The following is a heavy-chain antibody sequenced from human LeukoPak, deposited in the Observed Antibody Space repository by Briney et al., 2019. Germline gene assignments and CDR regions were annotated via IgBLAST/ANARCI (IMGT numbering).Heavy chain of an antibody. CDR3: ARDIYGYFDL. CDR2: ISSSSSTI. J-gene: IGHJ2*01. Sequence: PGGSLRLSCAASGFTFSTYSMNWVRQAPGKGLEWVSYISSSSSTIYYADSVKGRFTISRDNAKNTLYLQMNSLRAEDTAVYYCARDIYGYFDLWGRGTLVTVSS. V-gene: IGHV3-48*04. CDR1: GFTFSTYS. D-gene: IGHD3-16*01.